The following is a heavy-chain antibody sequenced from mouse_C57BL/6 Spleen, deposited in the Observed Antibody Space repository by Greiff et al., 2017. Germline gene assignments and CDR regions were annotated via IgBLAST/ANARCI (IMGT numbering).Heavy chain of an antibody. V-gene: IGHV1-69*01. D-gene: IGHD2-4*01. J-gene: IGHJ3*01. CDR2: IDPSDSYT. CDR3: ARLTYDYDSFAY. Sequence: VQLQQPGAELVMPGASVKLSCKASGYTFTSYWMHWVKQRPGQGLEWIGEIDPSDSYTNYNQKFKGKSTLTVDKSSSTAYMQLSSLTSEDSAVYYCARLTYDYDSFAYWGQGTLVTVSA. CDR1: GYTFTSYW.